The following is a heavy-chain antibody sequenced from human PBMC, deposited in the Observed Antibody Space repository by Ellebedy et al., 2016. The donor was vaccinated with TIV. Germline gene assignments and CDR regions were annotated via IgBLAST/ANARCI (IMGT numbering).Heavy chain of an antibody. D-gene: IGHD3-16*01. CDR3: ARDGGRRGWFVP. CDR2: IYYSGST. Sequence: MPSETLSLTCTVSGGSISSDYWNWIRQPPGMGLEWIGHIYYSGSTNYNPSLKSRVTISIDTSKNQFSLRPSSVTAADTAVYYCARDGGRRGWFVPWGQGTLVTVSS. J-gene: IGHJ5*02. CDR1: GGSISSDY. V-gene: IGHV4-59*01.